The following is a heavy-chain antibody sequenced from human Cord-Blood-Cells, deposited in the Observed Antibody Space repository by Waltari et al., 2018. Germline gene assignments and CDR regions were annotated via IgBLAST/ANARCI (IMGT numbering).Heavy chain of an antibody. J-gene: IGHJ2*01. Sequence: QVQLVQSGAEVKKPGASVKVSCKVSGYTLTELSMHWVRQAPGKGLEWMGGFDPAGGETNQAQKVQGRVPRTQDTSAGTGDMGLGRPRSEGTAVYYCSTPYGYFDLWGRGNLVTVSS. CDR2: FDPAGGET. V-gene: IGHV1-24*01. CDR3: STPYGYFDL. CDR1: GYTLTELS.